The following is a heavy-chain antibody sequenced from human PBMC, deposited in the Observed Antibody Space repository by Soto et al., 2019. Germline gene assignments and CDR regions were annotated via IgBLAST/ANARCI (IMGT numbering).Heavy chain of an antibody. CDR1: GYNFISYG. CDR2: ISAYNGNT. CDR3: ARDRLSGTSDY. J-gene: IGHJ4*02. V-gene: IGHV1-18*01. D-gene: IGHD1-7*01. Sequence: GASVKVSCKASGYNFISYGISWVRQAPGQGLEWVGWISAYNGNTNYAQNLQGRVTMTTDTSTNTAYMELRSLRSDDTAVYYCARDRLSGTSDYWGQGTLVTVSS.